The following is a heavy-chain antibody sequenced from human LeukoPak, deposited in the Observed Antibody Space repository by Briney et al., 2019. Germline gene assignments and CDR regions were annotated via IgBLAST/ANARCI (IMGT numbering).Heavy chain of an antibody. V-gene: IGHV3-15*01. CDR3: TTLSASLGIDY. J-gene: IGHJ4*02. CDR2: IKSKTDGGTT. Sequence: GGSLRLSCAASGFTFSNAWMSWVRQAPGKGLEWVGRIKSKTDGGTTDYAAPVKGRFPISRDDSKNTLYLQMNSLKTEDTAVYYCTTLSASLGIDYWGQGTLVTVSS. D-gene: IGHD3-16*01. CDR1: GFTFSNAW.